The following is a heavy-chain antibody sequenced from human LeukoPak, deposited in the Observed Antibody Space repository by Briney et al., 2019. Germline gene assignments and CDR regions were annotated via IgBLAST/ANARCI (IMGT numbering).Heavy chain of an antibody. CDR1: GGSFSGYY. V-gene: IGHV4-34*01. J-gene: IGHJ6*02. Sequence: PSETLSLTCAVYGGSFSGYYWSWIRQPPGKGLEWIGEINHSGSTNYNPSLKSRVTISVDTSKNQFSLKLSSVTAADTAVYYCARDWLRGYYYYYGMDVWGQGTTVTVSS. CDR2: INHSGST. CDR3: ARDWLRGYYYYYGMDV. D-gene: IGHD3-9*01.